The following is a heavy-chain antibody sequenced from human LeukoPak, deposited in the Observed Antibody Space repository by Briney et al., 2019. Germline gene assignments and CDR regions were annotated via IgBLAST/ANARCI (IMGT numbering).Heavy chain of an antibody. V-gene: IGHV1-69*13. CDR1: GGTFSSYA. CDR3: ARGHDHTLGGEIDY. J-gene: IGHJ4*02. D-gene: IGHD3-16*01. Sequence: WASVKVSCKASGGTFSSYAISWVRQAPGQGLEWMGGIIPIFGTANYAQKFQGRVTITADESTSTAYMELSSLRSEDTAVYYCARGHDHTLGGEIDYWGQGTLVTVSS. CDR2: IIPIFGTA.